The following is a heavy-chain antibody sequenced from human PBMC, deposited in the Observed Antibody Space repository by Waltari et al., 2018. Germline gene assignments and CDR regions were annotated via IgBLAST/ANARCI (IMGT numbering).Heavy chain of an antibody. Sequence: QVQLQESGPGLVKPSETLSLTCAVSGYSISSGYYWGWIRQPPGQGREWIGSIYHSGSTYDKPSLKSRVTISVDTSKNQCSLKLSSVTAADTAVYYCARLAVAGTEGRPNWFDPWGQGTLVTVSS. J-gene: IGHJ5*02. D-gene: IGHD6-19*01. CDR3: ARLAVAGTEGRPNWFDP. V-gene: IGHV4-38-2*01. CDR2: IYHSGST. CDR1: GYSISSGYY.